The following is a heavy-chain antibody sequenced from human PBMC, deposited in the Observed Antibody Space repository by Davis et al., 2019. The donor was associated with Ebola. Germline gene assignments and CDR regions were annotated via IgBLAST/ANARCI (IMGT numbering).Heavy chain of an antibody. CDR2: IYSGGST. V-gene: IGHV3-66*01. Sequence: GESLKISCAASGFTFSDYKMNWVRQAPGKGLEWVSVIYSGGSTYYADSVKGRFTISRDNSKNTLYLQMNSLRAEDTAVYYCARDYGDYYYGMDVWGQGTTVTVSS. CDR1: GFTFSDYK. J-gene: IGHJ6*02. D-gene: IGHD4-17*01. CDR3: ARDYGDYYYGMDV.